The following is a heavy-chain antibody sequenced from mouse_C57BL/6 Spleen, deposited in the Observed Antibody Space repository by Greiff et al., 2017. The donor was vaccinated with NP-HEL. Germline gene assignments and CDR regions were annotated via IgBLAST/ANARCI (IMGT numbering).Heavy chain of an antibody. CDR3: ARDWDYYGSSFFDY. CDR1: GFTFSSYA. CDR2: ISDGGSYT. D-gene: IGHD1-1*01. V-gene: IGHV5-4*01. J-gene: IGHJ2*01. Sequence: EVHLVESGGGLVKPGGSLKLSCAASGFTFSSYAMSWVRQTPEKRLEWVATISDGGSYTYYPDNVKGRFTISRDNAKNNLYLQMSHLKSEDTAMYYCARDWDYYGSSFFDYGGQGTTLTVSS.